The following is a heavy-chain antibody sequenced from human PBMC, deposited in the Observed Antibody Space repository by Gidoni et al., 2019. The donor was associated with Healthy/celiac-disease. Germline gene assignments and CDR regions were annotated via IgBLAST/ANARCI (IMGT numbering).Heavy chain of an antibody. CDR2: INPRGGTT. V-gene: IGHV1-46*01. J-gene: IGHJ6*02. CDR1: GYSFPSYY. Sequence: QVQLVQSGPEVRKPGASVKVSCKASGYSFPSYYMHWVRQAPGQGFEWMGIINPRGGTTNYAQNFQGRVTMTRDTSTSTVYMELSSLRSEDTAVYYCARGRRTSDQYYGLDVWGQGTTVTVSS. CDR3: ARGRRTSDQYYGLDV.